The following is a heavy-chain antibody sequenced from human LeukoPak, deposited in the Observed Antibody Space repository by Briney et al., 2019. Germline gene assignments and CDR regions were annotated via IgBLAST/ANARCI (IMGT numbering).Heavy chain of an antibody. D-gene: IGHD3-10*01. CDR3: ARGFGSGSSLPFDY. CDR2: IESDGSST. V-gene: IGHV3-74*01. Sequence: GGSLRLSCLALGFSTFGYWMHSIRQAPGKGLAWVSRIESDGSSTSYADSVKGRFTISRDNAKNTLSLQMSSLRAEDTAVYYCARGFGSGSSLPFDYWGQGTLVTASS. J-gene: IGHJ4*02. CDR1: GFSTFGYW.